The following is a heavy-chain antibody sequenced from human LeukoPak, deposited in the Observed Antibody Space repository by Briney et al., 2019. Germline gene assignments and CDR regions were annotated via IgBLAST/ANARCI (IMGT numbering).Heavy chain of an antibody. CDR2: INHSGST. CDR1: GGSFSGYY. D-gene: IGHD6-19*01. J-gene: IGHJ4*02. V-gene: IGHV4-34*01. CDR3: ARQYGSSGWYYKSAGGFDY. Sequence: SEILSLTCAVYGGSFSGYYWSWIRQPPGKGLEWIGEINHSGSTNYNPSLKSRVTISVDTSKNQFSLKLSSVTAADTAVYYCARQYGSSGWYYKSAGGFDYWGQGTLVTVSS.